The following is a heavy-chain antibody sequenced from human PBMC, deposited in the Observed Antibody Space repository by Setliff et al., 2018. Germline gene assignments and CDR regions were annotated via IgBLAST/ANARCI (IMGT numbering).Heavy chain of an antibody. CDR1: GYSFVNYW. Sequence: GESLKISCKGSGYSFVNYWIAWVRQMPGKGLECMGIIYPGNSNTRYSPSFRGQVTISADKSISSAYLQWRSLKASDTAMYYCARVGSQGGYYFDSWGQGTLVTVSS. D-gene: IGHD3-10*01. V-gene: IGHV5-51*01. CDR3: ARVGSQGGYYFDS. J-gene: IGHJ4*02. CDR2: IYPGNSNT.